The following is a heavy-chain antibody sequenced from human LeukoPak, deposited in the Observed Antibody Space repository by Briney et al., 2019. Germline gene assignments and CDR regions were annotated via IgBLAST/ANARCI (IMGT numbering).Heavy chain of an antibody. CDR1: GYTFTNYG. J-gene: IGHJ4*02. Sequence: ASVKVSCKASGYTFTNYGFTWVRQAPGQGLEWMGWISAYNGNTNYAQKFQGRVTVTTDTPTSTAYMELRSLRSDGTAVYYCARASQGGCSGGSRYPAWWGQGTLVTVSS. CDR2: ISAYNGNT. V-gene: IGHV1-18*01. CDR3: ARASQGGCSGGSRYPAW. D-gene: IGHD2-15*01.